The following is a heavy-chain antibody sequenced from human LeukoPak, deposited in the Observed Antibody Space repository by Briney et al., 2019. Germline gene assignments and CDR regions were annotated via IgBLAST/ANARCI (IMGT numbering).Heavy chain of an antibody. J-gene: IGHJ6*02. CDR3: ARSSLGGDHPSYYYGMDV. Sequence: ASLKVSCKASGYTFTGYYMHWVRQAPGQGLEWMGWINPNSGGTNYAQKFQGWVTMTRDTSISTAYMELSRLRSDDTAVYYCARSSLGGDHPSYYYGMDVWGQGTAVTVSS. V-gene: IGHV1-2*04. CDR1: GYTFTGYY. CDR2: INPNSGGT. D-gene: IGHD2-21*02.